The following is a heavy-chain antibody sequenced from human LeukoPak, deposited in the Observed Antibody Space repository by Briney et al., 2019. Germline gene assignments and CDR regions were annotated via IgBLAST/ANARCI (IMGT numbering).Heavy chain of an antibody. CDR1: GFTFSSYA. CDR3: AKDQGVAGGKYAFDI. D-gene: IGHD6-19*01. CDR2: IWYGGSNK. J-gene: IGHJ3*02. V-gene: IGHV3-30*02. Sequence: GGSLRLSCAASGFTFSSYAMHWVRQAPGKGLEWVAVIWYGGSNKYYADSVKGRFTISRDNSKNTLYLQMNSLRAEDTAVYYCAKDQGVAGGKYAFDIWGQGTMVTVSS.